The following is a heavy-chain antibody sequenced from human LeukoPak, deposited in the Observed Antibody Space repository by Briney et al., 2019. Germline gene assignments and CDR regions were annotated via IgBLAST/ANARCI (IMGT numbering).Heavy chain of an antibody. V-gene: IGHV3-33*01. Sequence: GGSLRLSCAASGFTFSSYGMHWVRQAPGKGLEWVAVIWYDGSNKYYADSVKGRFTISRDNSKNTLYLQMNSLRAEDTAVYYCASETLSYDSSGYSLTYYFDYWGQGTLVTVSS. CDR2: IWYDGSNK. CDR3: ASETLSYDSSGYSLTYYFDY. D-gene: IGHD3-22*01. CDR1: GFTFSSYG. J-gene: IGHJ4*02.